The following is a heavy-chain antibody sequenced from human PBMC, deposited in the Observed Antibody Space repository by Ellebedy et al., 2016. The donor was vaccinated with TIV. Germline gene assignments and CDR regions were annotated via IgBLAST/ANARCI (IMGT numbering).Heavy chain of an antibody. CDR2: INPSGGST. CDR1: GYTFTSYY. J-gene: IGHJ6*02. D-gene: IGHD6-6*01. V-gene: IGHV1-46*01. Sequence: ASVKVSCKASGYTFTSYYMHWVRQAPGQGLGWMGIINPSGGSTSYAQKFQGRVTMTRDTSTSTVYMELSSLRSEDTAVYYCARDLRDSSSSRYYYGMDVWGQGTTVTVSS. CDR3: ARDLRDSSSSRYYYGMDV.